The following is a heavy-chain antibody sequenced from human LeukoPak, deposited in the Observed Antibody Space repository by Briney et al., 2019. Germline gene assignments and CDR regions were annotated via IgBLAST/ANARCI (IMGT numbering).Heavy chain of an antibody. CDR2: IYYSGST. J-gene: IGHJ4*02. CDR1: GGSISSSSYY. CDR3: ARTIAAAGSLYFDY. Sequence: SETLPLTCTVSGGSISSSSYYWGWIRQPPGKGLEWIGSIYYSGSTYYNPSLKSRVTISVDTSKNQFSLKLSSVTAADTAVYYCARTIAAAGSLYFDYWGQGTLVTVSS. V-gene: IGHV4-39*07. D-gene: IGHD6-13*01.